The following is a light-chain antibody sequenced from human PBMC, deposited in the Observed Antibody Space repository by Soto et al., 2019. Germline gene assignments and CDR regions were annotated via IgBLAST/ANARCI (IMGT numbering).Light chain of an antibody. J-gene: IGKJ5*01. CDR2: DAS. Sequence: ESPITQPAGNLSTSVWATVTITYKASQSISSWLAWYQQKPGKAPKPLIYDASSLESGVPSRFSGSGSGTEFTLTISSLQADHFATYDCQQYNSYSITFGRGTRLEIK. CDR1: QSISSW. CDR3: QQYNSYSIT. V-gene: IGKV1-5*01.